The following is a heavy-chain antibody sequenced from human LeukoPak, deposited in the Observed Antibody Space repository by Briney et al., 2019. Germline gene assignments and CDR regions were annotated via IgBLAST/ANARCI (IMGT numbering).Heavy chain of an antibody. D-gene: IGHD3-3*01. CDR3: VRGGVLRFLEWSNNWFDP. CDR2: INHSGST. CDR1: GGSFSGYY. Sequence: SETLSLTCAVYGGSFSGYYWSWIRQPPGKGLEWIGEINHSGSTNYNPSLKNRVTISVDTSKNQFSLKLSSVTAADTAVYYCVRGGVLRFLEWSNNWFDPWGQGTLVTVSS. V-gene: IGHV4-34*01. J-gene: IGHJ5*02.